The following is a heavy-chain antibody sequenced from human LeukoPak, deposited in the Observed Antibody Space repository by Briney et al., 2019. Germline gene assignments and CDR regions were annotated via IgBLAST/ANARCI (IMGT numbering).Heavy chain of an antibody. CDR1: GFTFTSSA. Sequence: ASVKVSCKASGFTFTSSAMQWVRQVRGQRLEWIGWIVVGSGNTNYAQKFQERVTITRDMSTSTAYMELSRLRSEDTAVYYCAAAGPRTGRYYYYNGMDVWGQGTTVTVSS. V-gene: IGHV1-58*02. CDR3: AAAGPRTGRYYYYNGMDV. D-gene: IGHD3-9*01. CDR2: IVVGSGNT. J-gene: IGHJ6*02.